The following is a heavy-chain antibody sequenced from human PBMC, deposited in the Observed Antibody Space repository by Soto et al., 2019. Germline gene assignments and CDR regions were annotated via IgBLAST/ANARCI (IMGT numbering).Heavy chain of an antibody. CDR1: GFTFSSYG. V-gene: IGHV3-30*18. Sequence: PGGSLRLSCAASGFTFSSYGMHWVRQAPGKGLEWVAVISYDGSNKYYADSVKGRFTISRDNSKNTLYLQMNSLRAEDTAVYYCAKDKGFFSGYDLDYWGQGTLVTVSS. D-gene: IGHD5-12*01. CDR2: ISYDGSNK. J-gene: IGHJ4*02. CDR3: AKDKGFFSGYDLDY.